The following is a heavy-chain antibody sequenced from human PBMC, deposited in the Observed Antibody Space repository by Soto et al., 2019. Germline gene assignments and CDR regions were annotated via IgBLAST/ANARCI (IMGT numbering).Heavy chain of an antibody. D-gene: IGHD2-15*01. V-gene: IGHV1-8*01. Sequence: ASVKVSCKASGYTFTSYDINWVRQATGQGLEWMGWMNPNSGNTGYAQKFQGGVTMTRNTSISTAYMELSSLRSEDTAVYYCARLYCSGGSCYSLFMDVWGKGTTVTVSS. CDR2: MNPNSGNT. CDR1: GYTFTSYD. CDR3: ARLYCSGGSCYSLFMDV. J-gene: IGHJ6*03.